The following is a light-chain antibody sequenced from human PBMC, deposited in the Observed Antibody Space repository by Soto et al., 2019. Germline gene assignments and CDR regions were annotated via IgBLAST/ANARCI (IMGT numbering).Light chain of an antibody. Sequence: QSALTQPPSVSGAPGQRVTISCTGSSSNIGAGYDVHWYQQLPGAAPKLLIYGNSNRPSGVPDRFSGSRSGTSASLVITGLQPEDEADYYCQSYDTPVYVFGGGTKLTVL. CDR2: GNS. V-gene: IGLV1-40*01. CDR1: SSNIGAGYD. CDR3: QSYDTPVYV. J-gene: IGLJ2*01.